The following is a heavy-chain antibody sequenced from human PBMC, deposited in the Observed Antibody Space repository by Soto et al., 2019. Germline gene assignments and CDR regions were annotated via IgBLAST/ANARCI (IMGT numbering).Heavy chain of an antibody. V-gene: IGHV5-51*01. J-gene: IGHJ6*02. CDR1: GYSFTRYW. CDR3: ARQRLVRAVPEFHYYYYGMDV. D-gene: IGHD6-19*01. Sequence: PGESLKISCKGSGYSFTRYWIGWVRQMPGKGLEWMGIIYPGDSDTRYSPSFQGQVTISPDKSISTAYLQWSSLKASDTAMYYCARQRLVRAVPEFHYYYYGMDVWGQGTTVTVSS. CDR2: IYPGDSDT.